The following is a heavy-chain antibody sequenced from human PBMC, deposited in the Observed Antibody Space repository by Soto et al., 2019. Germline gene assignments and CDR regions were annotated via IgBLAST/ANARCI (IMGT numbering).Heavy chain of an antibody. J-gene: IGHJ4*02. CDR2: ISDSGGDT. Sequence: GGSLRLSCAASGFTFRNYAMSWVRQAPGKGLEWVSAISDSGGDTFYADSVKGRFTISRDNSKNTLYLQVNSLRAEDTAVFYCAKVYWGVTGTTYDYFDYWGQGTLVTVSS. V-gene: IGHV3-23*01. CDR3: AKVYWGVTGTTYDYFDY. CDR1: GFTFRNYA. D-gene: IGHD1-7*01.